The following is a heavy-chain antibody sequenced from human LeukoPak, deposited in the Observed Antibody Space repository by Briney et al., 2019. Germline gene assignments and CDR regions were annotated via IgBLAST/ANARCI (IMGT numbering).Heavy chain of an antibody. V-gene: IGHV1-69*04. D-gene: IGHD5-24*01. CDR2: IIPILGIA. CDR3: ASLMATNNFDY. J-gene: IGHJ4*02. Sequence: SVKVSCKASGGTFSSYAISWVRQAPGQGLELMGRIIPILGIATYAQKFQGRVTITADKSTSTAYMELSSLRSEDTAVYYCASLMATNNFDYWGQRTLVTVSS. CDR1: GGTFSSYA.